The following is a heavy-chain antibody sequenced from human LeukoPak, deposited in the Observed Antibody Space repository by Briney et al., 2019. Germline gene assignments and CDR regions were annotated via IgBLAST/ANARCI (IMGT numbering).Heavy chain of an antibody. D-gene: IGHD5-18*01. CDR3: ARELGYSYGPYYMDV. Sequence: GGSLRLSCAASGFTFSSYSMNWVRQAPGKGLEWVSYISSSSSTIYYADSVKGRFTISRDNAKNSLYLQMNSLRAEDTAVYYCARELGYSYGPYYMDVWGKGTTVTVSS. CDR1: GFTFSSYS. V-gene: IGHV3-48*01. CDR2: ISSSSSTI. J-gene: IGHJ6*03.